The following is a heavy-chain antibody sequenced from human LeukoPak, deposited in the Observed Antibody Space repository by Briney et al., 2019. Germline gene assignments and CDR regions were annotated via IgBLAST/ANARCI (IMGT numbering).Heavy chain of an antibody. CDR1: GFTFSSYW. CDR3: ARDTNDYDYVWGSYSY. V-gene: IGHV3-7*01. J-gene: IGHJ4*02. D-gene: IGHD3-16*01. CDR2: IKQDGSEK. Sequence: GGSLRLSCAASGFTFSSYWMSWVRQAPGKGLEWVANIKQDGSEKYYVDSVKGRFTISRDNAKNSLYLQMNSLRAEDTAVYYCARDTNDYDYVWGSYSYWGQGTLVTVSS.